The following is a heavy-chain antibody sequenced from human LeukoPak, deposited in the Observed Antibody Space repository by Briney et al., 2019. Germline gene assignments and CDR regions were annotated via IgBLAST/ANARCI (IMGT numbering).Heavy chain of an antibody. Sequence: GGSLRLSCAASGFTFSSYVMSWVRQAPGKGLEWVSGIGGSGGSTYYADSVKGRFTISRDNAKNTLYLQMNSLRVEDTAVYYCARGNSHAFDIWGQGTMVTVSS. D-gene: IGHD3-16*01. CDR2: IGGSGGST. V-gene: IGHV3-23*01. J-gene: IGHJ3*02. CDR3: ARGNSHAFDI. CDR1: GFTFSSYV.